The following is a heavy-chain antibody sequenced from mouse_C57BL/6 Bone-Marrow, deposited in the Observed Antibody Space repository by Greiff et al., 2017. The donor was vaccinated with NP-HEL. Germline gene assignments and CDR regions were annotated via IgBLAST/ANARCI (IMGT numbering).Heavy chain of an antibody. CDR1: GYAFSSYW. CDR3: ARSSIYYYGSSLFAY. D-gene: IGHD1-1*01. CDR2: IYPGDGDT. Sequence: VQLQESGAELVKPGASVKISCKASGYAFSSYWMNWVKQRPGKGLEWIGQIYPGDGDTNYNGKFKGKATLTADKSYSTAYMQLSSLTSEDSAVYFCARSSIYYYGSSLFAYWGQGTLVTVSA. V-gene: IGHV1-80*01. J-gene: IGHJ3*01.